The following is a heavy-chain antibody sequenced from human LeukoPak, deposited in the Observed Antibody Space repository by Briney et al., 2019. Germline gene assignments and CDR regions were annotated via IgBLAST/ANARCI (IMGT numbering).Heavy chain of an antibody. Sequence: KPSETLSLTCTVSGGSISSYYWSWIRQPPGKGLEWIGYIYYSGSTNYNPSLKSRVTISVDTSKNQFSLKLSSVTAADTAVYYCAREKYYYYMDVWGKGTTVTISS. J-gene: IGHJ6*03. CDR1: GGSISSYY. CDR2: IYYSGST. V-gene: IGHV4-59*12. CDR3: AREKYYYYMDV.